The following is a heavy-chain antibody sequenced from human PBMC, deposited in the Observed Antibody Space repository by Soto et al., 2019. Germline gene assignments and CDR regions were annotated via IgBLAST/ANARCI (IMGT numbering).Heavy chain of an antibody. J-gene: IGHJ6*02. CDR3: ARGDREDIAVVVGVRPGEYGVDV. CDR2: ISDDGSNK. Sequence: QVQLVESGGGVVQPGRSLRLSCAASGCTCRNYAMHWVRQAPGQGLECVAVISDDGSNKFYRDYEKGRFTISRDNSKNTLYLHINSLRYEDTAVYYCARGDREDIAVVVGVRPGEYGVDVWGQGTTVAVSS. D-gene: IGHD2-15*01. CDR1: GCTCRNYA. V-gene: IGHV3-30-3*01.